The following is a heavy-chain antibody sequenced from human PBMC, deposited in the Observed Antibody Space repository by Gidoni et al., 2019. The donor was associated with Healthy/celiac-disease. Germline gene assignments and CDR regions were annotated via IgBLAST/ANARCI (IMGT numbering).Heavy chain of an antibody. CDR2: IIPIFGTA. V-gene: IGHV1-69*01. CDR3: ARDREVYCGGDCYSPWFDP. J-gene: IGHJ5*02. Sequence: QVQLVQSGAEVKKPGSSVKVSCKASGGTFSSYAISWVRQAPGQGLEWMGGIIPIFGTANYAQKFQGRVTITADESTSTAYMELSSLRSEDTAVYYCARDREVYCGGDCYSPWFDPWGQGTLVTVSS. D-gene: IGHD2-21*02. CDR1: GGTFSSYA.